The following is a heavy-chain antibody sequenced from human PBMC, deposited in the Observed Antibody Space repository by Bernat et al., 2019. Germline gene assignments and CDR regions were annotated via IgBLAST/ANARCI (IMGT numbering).Heavy chain of an antibody. J-gene: IGHJ4*02. Sequence: QLQLQESGPGLVKPSETLSLTCTVSGGSISSSSYYWGWIRQPPGKGLEWIGSIYYSGSTYYNPSLKSRVTISVDTSKNQFSLKPSSVTAADTAVYYCARLPNFWSGYQAFGFDYWGQGTLVTVSS. CDR2: IYYSGST. CDR1: GGSISSSSYY. V-gene: IGHV4-39*01. D-gene: IGHD3-3*01. CDR3: ARLPNFWSGYQAFGFDY.